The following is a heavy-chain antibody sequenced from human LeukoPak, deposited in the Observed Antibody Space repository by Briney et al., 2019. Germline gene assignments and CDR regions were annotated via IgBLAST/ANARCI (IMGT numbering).Heavy chain of an antibody. CDR3: AGGWPPTSLHLAHTWFDP. Sequence: GSLRLSCAGSGFTFSSYSMNWVRQAPGKGLEWVASISSSSSYIYIADSVKGRFTISRDNAKNSLYLQMNSLRAEDTAVYYCAGGWPPTSLHLAHTWFDPWGQGTLVTVSS. CDR2: ISSSSSYI. J-gene: IGHJ5*02. V-gene: IGHV3-21*01. CDR1: GFTFSSYS.